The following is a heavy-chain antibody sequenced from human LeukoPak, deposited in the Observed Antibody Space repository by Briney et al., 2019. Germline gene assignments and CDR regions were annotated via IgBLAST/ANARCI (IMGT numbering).Heavy chain of an antibody. J-gene: IGHJ5*02. CDR1: GGSFSGYY. Sequence: SETLSLTCAVYGGSFSGYYWSWIRQPPGKGLEWIGSIYYSGSTYYNPSLKSRVTISVDTSKNQFSLKLSSVTAADTAVYYCARGHNWFDPWGQGTLVTVSS. V-gene: IGHV4-34*01. CDR2: IYYSGST. CDR3: ARGHNWFDP.